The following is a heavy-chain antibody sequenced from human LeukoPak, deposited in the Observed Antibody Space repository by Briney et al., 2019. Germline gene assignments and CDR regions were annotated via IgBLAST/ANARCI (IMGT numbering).Heavy chain of an antibody. CDR3: ARAGPYYYGSGSLGY. J-gene: IGHJ4*02. V-gene: IGHV1-3*01. Sequence: ASVKVSCKASGYTFTSYAMHWVRQAPGQRLEWMGWINAGNGNTKYSQKFQGRVTITRDTSASTACMELSSLRSEDTAVYYCARAGPYYYGSGSLGYWGQGTLVTVSS. CDR1: GYTFTSYA. CDR2: INAGNGNT. D-gene: IGHD3-10*01.